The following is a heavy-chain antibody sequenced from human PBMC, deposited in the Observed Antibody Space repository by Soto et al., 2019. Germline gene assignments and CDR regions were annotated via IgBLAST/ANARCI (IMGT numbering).Heavy chain of an antibody. J-gene: IGHJ5*02. CDR2: IIPIFGTA. V-gene: IGHV1-69*06. CDR1: GGTLSSYA. CDR3: ARSRGHDDFWSGYNNWFDP. D-gene: IGHD3-3*01. Sequence: SVKVSCKASGGTLSSYAISWVRQAPGQGLEWMGGIIPIFGTANYAQKFQGRVTITADKSTSTAYMELSSLRSEDTAVYYCARSRGHDDFWSGYNNWFDPWGQGTLVTVSS.